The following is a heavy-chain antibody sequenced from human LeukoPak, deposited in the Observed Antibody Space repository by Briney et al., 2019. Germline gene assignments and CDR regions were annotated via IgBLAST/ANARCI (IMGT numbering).Heavy chain of an antibody. CDR2: MTPNSGYT. J-gene: IGHJ2*01. CDR3: ARGRDGYNFGYFDL. V-gene: IGHV1-8*03. D-gene: IGHD5-24*01. Sequence: AAVKVSCKASGYTFTSYDIYWVRQAPGQGLEWMGWMTPNSGYTGYAQKFQGRVTITSNTSITTAYMELSSLRFEDTAVYYCARGRDGYNFGYFDLWGRGALVTLSS. CDR1: GYTFTSYD.